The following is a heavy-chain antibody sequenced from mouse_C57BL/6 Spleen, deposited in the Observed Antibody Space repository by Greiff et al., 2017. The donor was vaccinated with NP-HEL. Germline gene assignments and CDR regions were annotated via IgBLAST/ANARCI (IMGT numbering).Heavy chain of an antibody. V-gene: IGHV1-55*01. CDR3: ARPGAYTFAMDY. CDR1: GYTFTSYW. J-gene: IGHJ4*01. D-gene: IGHD2-10*01. CDR2: IYPGSGST. Sequence: QVQLQQPGAELVKPGASVKMSCKASGYTFTSYWITWVKQRPGQGLEWIGDIYPGSGSTNYNEKFKSKATLTVDTSSSTAYMPLSSLTSADSAFYYCARPGAYTFAMDYWGHGTSVTVSS.